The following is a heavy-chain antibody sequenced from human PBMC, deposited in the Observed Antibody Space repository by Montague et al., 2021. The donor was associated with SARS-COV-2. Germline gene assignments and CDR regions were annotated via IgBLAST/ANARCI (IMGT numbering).Heavy chain of an antibody. Sequence: CAISGDSVAGHRARSDEHTPSPSTLSDFLCRTHYRTKRYYDYAVSVKSRMTISPDTSKNQFSLQLSSVTPEDRAVYYRARDPRYSLSWSFDYWGQGTLVTVSS. CDR3: ARDPRYSLSWSFDY. J-gene: IGHJ4*02. D-gene: IGHD6-13*01. V-gene: IGHV6-1*01. CDR1: GDSVAGHRAR. CDR2: THYRTKRYY.